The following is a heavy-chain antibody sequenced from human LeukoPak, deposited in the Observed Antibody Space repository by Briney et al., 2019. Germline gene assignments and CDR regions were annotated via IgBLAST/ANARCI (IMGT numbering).Heavy chain of an antibody. J-gene: IGHJ4*02. CDR3: ARDGFGYCSSTSCPKRDY. CDR2: IIPIFGTA. CDR1: GRTFISYA. Sequence: GASVKVSCKASGRTFISYAIIWVRQAPGQGLEWMGRIIPIFGTANYAQKFQGRVTITSDKSTSTAYMELSSVRSEDTAVYYCARDGFGYCSSTSCPKRDYWGQGTLVTVSS. D-gene: IGHD2-2*01. V-gene: IGHV1-69*06.